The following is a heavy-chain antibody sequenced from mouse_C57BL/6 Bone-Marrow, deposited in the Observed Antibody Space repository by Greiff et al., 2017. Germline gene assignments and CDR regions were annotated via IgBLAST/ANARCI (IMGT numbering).Heavy chain of an antibody. Sequence: VQLQQSGAELVRPGASVKLSCTASGFNIKDDYMHWVKQRPEQGLEWIGWIDPENGDTEYASKFQGKATITVDTSSNTAYLQLSSLTSEDSAVYFCASSGPVVGYCFDYWGQGTTLTVSS. V-gene: IGHV14-4*01. D-gene: IGHD1-1*01. CDR3: ASSGPVVGYCFDY. CDR1: GFNIKDDY. CDR2: IDPENGDT. J-gene: IGHJ2*01.